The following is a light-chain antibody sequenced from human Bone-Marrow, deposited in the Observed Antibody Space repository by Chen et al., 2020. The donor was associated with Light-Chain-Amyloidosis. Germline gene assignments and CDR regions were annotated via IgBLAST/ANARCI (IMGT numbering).Light chain of an antibody. Sequence: QSALTQPASVSGSPGQSITISCTGTSSDVGGDNHVSWYQQHPDKAHKLMIYEVTNRPSWVPDRFSGSKSDNTASLTISGLQTEDEADYFCSSYTITNTLVFGRGTRVTVL. V-gene: IGLV2-14*01. CDR3: SSYTITNTLV. CDR2: EVT. J-gene: IGLJ1*01. CDR1: SSDVGGDNH.